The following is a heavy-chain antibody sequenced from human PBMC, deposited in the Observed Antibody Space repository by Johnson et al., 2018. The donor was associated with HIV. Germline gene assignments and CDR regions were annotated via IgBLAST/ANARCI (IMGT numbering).Heavy chain of an antibody. CDR3: AKEAADDAFDI. V-gene: IGHV3-9*01. J-gene: IGHJ3*02. D-gene: IGHD6-25*01. CDR1: GFTFSSYA. Sequence: VQLVESGGGLVQPGRSLRLSCAASGFTFSSYAMHWVRQVPGKGLECVSGISWNSGSIGYADSVKGRFTISRDNAKNSLYLQMNSLRAEDTAVYYCAKEAADDAFDIWGQGTMVTVSS. CDR2: ISWNSGSI.